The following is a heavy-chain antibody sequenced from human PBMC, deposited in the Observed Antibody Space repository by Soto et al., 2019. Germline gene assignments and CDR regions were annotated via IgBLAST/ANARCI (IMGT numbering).Heavy chain of an antibody. CDR1: GFTFSTYS. CDR3: ARDKDFAFDI. J-gene: IGHJ3*02. V-gene: IGHV3-48*01. Sequence: ESGGGLVQPGGSLRLSCAASGFTFSTYSMNWVRQAPGKGLEWVSYISSSSSSMQYADSVKGRFTISRDNAKSSLYLQMNSLRAEDTAVYYCARDKDFAFDIWGQGTMVTVSS. CDR2: ISSSSSSM.